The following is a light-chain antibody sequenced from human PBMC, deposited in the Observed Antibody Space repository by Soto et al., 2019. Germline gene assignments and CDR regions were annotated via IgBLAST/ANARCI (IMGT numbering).Light chain of an antibody. CDR2: DAS. Sequence: AIQLTQSPSSLSASVGDRVTITCRASQGISSSLAWYQQKPGESPKLLIDDASTLESGVPPRFSGSGSGTDFTLTINSLQPEDFATYYCQQFHNYPVSFGGGTKVEIK. CDR3: QQFHNYPVS. V-gene: IGKV1D-13*01. CDR1: QGISSS. J-gene: IGKJ4*01.